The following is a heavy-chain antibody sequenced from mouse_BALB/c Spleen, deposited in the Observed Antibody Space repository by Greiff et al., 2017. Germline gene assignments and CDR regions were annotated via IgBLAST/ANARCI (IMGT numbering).Heavy chain of an antibody. CDR3: TTTTAPFFAY. J-gene: IGHJ3*01. Sequence: EVQGVESGGGLVKPGGSLKLSCAASGFTFSSYTMSWVRQTPEKRLEWVATISSGGSYTYYPDSVKGRFTISRDNAKNTLYLQMSSLKSEDTAMYYCTTTTAPFFAYWGQGTLVTVSA. D-gene: IGHD1-2*01. V-gene: IGHV5-6-4*01. CDR1: GFTFSSYT. CDR2: ISSGGSYT.